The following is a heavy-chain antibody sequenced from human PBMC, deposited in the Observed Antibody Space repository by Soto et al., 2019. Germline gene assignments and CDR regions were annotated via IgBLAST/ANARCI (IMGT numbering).Heavy chain of an antibody. Sequence: QVQLVESGGGVVQPGTSLRLSCEASGFTFSTNALNWVRQAPGRGLEGGALISDAGGNGWHAASVKGRFTISRDISKNTLYLQMNSLRPEDTAVYYCAKLSHSGWHHHYYGMDVWGQGPTVTVSS. CDR2: ISDAGGNG. V-gene: IGHV3-30*18. CDR1: GFTFSTNA. J-gene: IGHJ6*02. D-gene: IGHD6-19*01. CDR3: AKLSHSGWHHHYYGMDV.